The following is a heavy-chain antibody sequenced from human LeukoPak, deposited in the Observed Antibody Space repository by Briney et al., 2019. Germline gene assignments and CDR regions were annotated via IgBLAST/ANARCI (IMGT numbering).Heavy chain of an antibody. CDR3: AKDGRIAVAGTLGGDWFDP. CDR1: GFTFSSYA. J-gene: IGHJ5*02. V-gene: IGHV3-23*01. D-gene: IGHD6-19*01. CDR2: ISGSGGST. Sequence: GGSLRLSCAASGFTFSSYAMSWVRQAPGKGLEWVSAISGSGGSTYYADSVKGRFTISRDNSKNTLYLQMNSLRAEDTAVYYCAKDGRIAVAGTLGGDWFDPWGQGTLVTISS.